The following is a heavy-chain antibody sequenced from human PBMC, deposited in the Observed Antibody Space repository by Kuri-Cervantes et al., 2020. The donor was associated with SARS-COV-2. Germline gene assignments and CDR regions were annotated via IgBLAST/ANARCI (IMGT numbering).Heavy chain of an antibody. CDR1: GGSISSSSYY. V-gene: IGHV4-39*07. Sequence: GSLRLSCTVSGGSISSSSYYWGWIRQPPGKGLEWIGSIYYSGSTYYNPSLKSRVTISVDTSKNQFSLKLSSVTAADTAVYYCARVKGDDFWSGRQSDAFDIWGQGTMVTVSS. CDR3: ARVKGDDFWSGRQSDAFDI. D-gene: IGHD3-3*01. J-gene: IGHJ3*02. CDR2: IYYSGST.